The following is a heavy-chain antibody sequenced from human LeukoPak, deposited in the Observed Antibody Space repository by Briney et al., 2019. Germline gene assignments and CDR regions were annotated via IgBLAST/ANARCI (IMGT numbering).Heavy chain of an antibody. J-gene: IGHJ4*02. D-gene: IGHD5-18*01. CDR2: IRHDGSNK. CDR3: ARSGDTAMVTGHFDY. CDR1: GFTFSTYG. Sequence: GGSLRLSCAASGFTFSTYGMHWVRQAPGKGLEWVTFIRHDGSNKYYAQSVKGRFTISRDNSKNTLYLQMSSLRAEDTAVYYCARSGDTAMVTGHFDYWGQGTLVTVSS. V-gene: IGHV3-30*02.